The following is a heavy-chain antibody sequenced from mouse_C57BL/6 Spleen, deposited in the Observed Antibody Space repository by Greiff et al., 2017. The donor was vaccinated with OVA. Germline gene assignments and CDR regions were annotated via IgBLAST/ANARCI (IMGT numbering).Heavy chain of an antibody. V-gene: IGHV1-22*01. CDR2: INPNNGGT. D-gene: IGHD1-1*01. Sequence: VQLQQSGPELVKPGASVKMSCKASGYTFTDYNMHWVKQSHGKSLEWIGYINPNNGGTSYNQKFKGKATLTVNKSSSTAYMELRSLTSEDSAVYYCAREGYYGSSLAYWGQGTLVTVSA. J-gene: IGHJ3*01. CDR1: GYTFTDYN. CDR3: AREGYYGSSLAY.